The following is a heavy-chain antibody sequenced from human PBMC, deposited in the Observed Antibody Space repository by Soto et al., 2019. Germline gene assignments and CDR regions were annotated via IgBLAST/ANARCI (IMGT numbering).Heavy chain of an antibody. V-gene: IGHV3-15*01. CDR3: ICSSYYAYY. D-gene: IGHD6-13*01. CDR1: GFTFSNGW. CDR2: IKSKTDGGTT. Sequence: GVPLRLSCAASGFTFSNGWMSWVRQAPGKGLEWVGRIKSKTDGGTTDYAAPVKGRFTISRDDSKNTLYLQMNSLKTEDTAVYYCICSSYYAYYWGPVTLVTVSS. J-gene: IGHJ4*02.